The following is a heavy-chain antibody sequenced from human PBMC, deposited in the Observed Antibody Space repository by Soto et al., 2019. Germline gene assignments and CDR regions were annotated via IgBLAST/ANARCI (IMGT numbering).Heavy chain of an antibody. Sequence: SETLSLTCTVSGGSISSYYWIWIRQPPGKGLEWIGYIYYSGSTNYNPSLKSRVTISVDTSKNQFSLTLSSVTAADTAVYYCAREPPGIAAAGYFDYWGQGTQVTV. CDR2: IYYSGST. D-gene: IGHD6-13*01. CDR3: AREPPGIAAAGYFDY. CDR1: GGSISSYY. V-gene: IGHV4-59*01. J-gene: IGHJ4*02.